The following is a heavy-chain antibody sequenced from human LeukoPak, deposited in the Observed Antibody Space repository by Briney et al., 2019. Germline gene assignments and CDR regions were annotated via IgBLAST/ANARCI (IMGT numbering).Heavy chain of an antibody. CDR1: GFTVSSNY. CDR2: IYSGGST. V-gene: IGHV3-53*01. CDR3: VRGAARAYYMDV. Sequence: GGSLRLSCAASGFTVSSNYMSWVRQAPGKGLEWVSVIYSGGSTYYADSVKGRLTISRDNTKTTLYLQMNSLRAEDTAVYYCVRGAARAYYMDVWGKGTTVTVSS. D-gene: IGHD6-6*01. J-gene: IGHJ6*03.